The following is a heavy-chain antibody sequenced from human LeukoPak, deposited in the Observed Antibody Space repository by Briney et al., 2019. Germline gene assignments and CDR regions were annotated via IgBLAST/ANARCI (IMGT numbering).Heavy chain of an antibody. Sequence: ASVKVSCKASGGTFSSYGISWVRQAPGQGLEWMGWISAYNGNTNYAQKLQGRVTMTTDTSTSTAYMELRSLRSEDTAVYYCATIAAAGASGAFDIWGQGTMVTVSS. CDR3: ATIAAAGASGAFDI. CDR1: GGTFSSYG. V-gene: IGHV1-18*01. CDR2: ISAYNGNT. J-gene: IGHJ3*02. D-gene: IGHD6-13*01.